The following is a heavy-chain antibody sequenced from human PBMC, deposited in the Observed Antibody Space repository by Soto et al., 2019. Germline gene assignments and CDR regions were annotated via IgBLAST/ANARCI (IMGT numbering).Heavy chain of an antibody. CDR3: ARLLLWFGELQWNWFDP. J-gene: IGHJ5*02. V-gene: IGHV4-34*01. CDR2: INHSGST. D-gene: IGHD3-10*01. CDR1: GGSFSGYY. Sequence: SETLSLTCAVYGGSFSGYYWSWIRQPPGKGLEWIGEINHSGSTNYNPSLKSRVTISVDTSKNQFSLKLSSVTAADTAVYYCARLLLWFGELQWNWFDPWGQGTLVTVS.